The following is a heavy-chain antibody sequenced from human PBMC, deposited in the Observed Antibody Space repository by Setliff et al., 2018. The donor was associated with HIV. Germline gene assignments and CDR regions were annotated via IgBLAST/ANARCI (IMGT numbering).Heavy chain of an antibody. V-gene: IGHV4-39*01. CDR2: MFYSGST. J-gene: IGHJ6*03. CDR1: GGSITSSSPY. D-gene: IGHD3-10*01. CDR3: ARQYYGSGNYYYYMDD. Sequence: SETLSLTCTVSGGSITSSSPYWGWIRQPPGKGLEWIGSMFYSGSTSYNPSLKSRVTISVDTSKKQLSLKLSSVTAADTAVYYCARQYYGSGNYYYYMDDWGKGTTVTVSS.